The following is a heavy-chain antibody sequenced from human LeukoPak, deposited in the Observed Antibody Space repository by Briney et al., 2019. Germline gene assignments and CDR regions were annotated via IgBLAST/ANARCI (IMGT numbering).Heavy chain of an antibody. Sequence: SETLSLTCTVSGGSISSYYWSWIRRPAGKGLEWIGRIYTSGSTNYNPSLKSRVTMSVDTSKNQFSLKLSSVTAADTAVYYCAREDGDCSSTSCYYNWFDPWGQGTLVTVSS. CDR2: IYTSGST. V-gene: IGHV4-4*07. CDR3: AREDGDCSSTSCYYNWFDP. CDR1: GGSISSYY. J-gene: IGHJ5*02. D-gene: IGHD2-2*01.